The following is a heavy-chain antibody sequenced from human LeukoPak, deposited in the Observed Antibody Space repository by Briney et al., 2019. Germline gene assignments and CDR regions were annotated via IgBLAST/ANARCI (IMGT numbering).Heavy chain of an antibody. D-gene: IGHD3-10*01. V-gene: IGHV4-39*07. CDR2: IYYTGTT. CDR1: GGSISTSSYY. CDR3: ARLPMIRGVTEYYFDY. Sequence: SSETLSLTCTVSGGSISTSSYYWGWIRQPPGKGLEWIGSIYYTGTTYYNPSLKSRVTISVDTSKNQFSLDLYFVTAADTAVYYCARLPMIRGVTEYYFDYWGQGSLVTVSS. J-gene: IGHJ4*02.